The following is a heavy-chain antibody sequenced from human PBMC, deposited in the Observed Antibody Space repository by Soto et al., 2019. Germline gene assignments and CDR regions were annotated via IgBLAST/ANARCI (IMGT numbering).Heavy chain of an antibody. D-gene: IGHD3-22*01. CDR3: AKEGGSYYDSSGYIKDLCGMDV. CDR1: GFTFSSYG. Sequence: GGSLRLSCAASGFTFSSYGMHWVRQAPGKGLEWVAVISYDGSNKYYADSVKGRFTISRDNSKNTLYLQMNSLRAEDTAVYYCAKEGGSYYDSSGYIKDLCGMDVWGQGTTVTVSS. J-gene: IGHJ6*02. CDR2: ISYDGSNK. V-gene: IGHV3-30*18.